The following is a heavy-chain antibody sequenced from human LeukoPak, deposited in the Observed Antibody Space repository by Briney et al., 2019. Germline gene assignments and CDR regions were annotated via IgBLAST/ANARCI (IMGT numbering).Heavy chain of an antibody. CDR3: ARESSSSSRNWFDP. CDR1: GFTFSSYA. J-gene: IGHJ5*02. Sequence: PGGSLRLSCAASGFTFSSYAMHWVRQAPGKGLEYVSAISSNGGSTYYANSVKGRFTISRDNSKNTLYLQMGSLRAEDMAVYYCARESSSSSRNWFDPWGQGTLVTVSS. CDR2: ISSNGGST. V-gene: IGHV3-64*01. D-gene: IGHD6-6*01.